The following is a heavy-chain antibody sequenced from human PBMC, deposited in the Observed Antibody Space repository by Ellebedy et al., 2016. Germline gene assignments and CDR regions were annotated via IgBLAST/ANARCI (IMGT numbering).Heavy chain of an antibody. CDR3: ASQGFKGIAAAEFDY. CDR2: IYYSGST. D-gene: IGHD6-13*01. J-gene: IGHJ4*02. V-gene: IGHV4-39*01. CDR1: GGSISSSSYY. Sequence: SETLSLTCTVSGGSISSSSYYWGWIRQPPGKGLEWIGSIYYSGSTYYNPSLKSRVTISVDTSKNQFSLKLSSVTAADTAVYYCASQGFKGIAAAEFDYWGQGTLVTVSS.